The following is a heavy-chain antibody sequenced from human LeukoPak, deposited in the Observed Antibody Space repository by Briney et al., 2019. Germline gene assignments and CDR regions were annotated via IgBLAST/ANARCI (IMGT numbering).Heavy chain of an antibody. J-gene: IGHJ6*02. Sequence: GRSLRLSCTASGFTFSNYGMHWVRQAPGKGLEWVAVMWVWNDGSNEYYADSVKGRFTIARDNSNNTLYLQMVSLRAEDTADYYCARDRFPHDDAHYGMDVWGQGTTVTVSS. CDR2: MWVWNDGSNE. V-gene: IGHV3-33*01. CDR1: GFTFSNYG. D-gene: IGHD3-16*01. CDR3: ARDRFPHDDAHYGMDV.